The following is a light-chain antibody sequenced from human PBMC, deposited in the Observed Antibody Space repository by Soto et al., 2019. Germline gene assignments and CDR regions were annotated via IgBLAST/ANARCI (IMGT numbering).Light chain of an antibody. CDR1: SGHSTYA. V-gene: IGLV4-69*01. J-gene: IGLJ3*02. CDR3: QTWGTGFRV. CDR2: LDSAGRH. Sequence: QTVVTQSPSASASLGASVKLTCTLSSGHSTYAIAWHQQQPEKGPRFLMNLDSAGRHSKGDEIPDRFSGSSSGAERYLTISSLQSEDEADYYCQTWGTGFRVFDGGTKLTVL.